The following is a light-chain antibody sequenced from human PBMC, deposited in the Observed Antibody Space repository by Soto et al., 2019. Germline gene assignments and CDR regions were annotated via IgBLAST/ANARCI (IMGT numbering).Light chain of an antibody. J-gene: IGKJ5*01. Sequence: PGERVTLSCRASQSVSSSYLTWYQQKPGQAPRLLIYGASTRATSIQARFSGSGSGTDFTLTISSLQPEDFAVYYCQQDYNLPNTFGQGTRLEIK. V-gene: IGKV3D-7*01. CDR1: QSVSSSY. CDR2: GAS. CDR3: QQDYNLPNT.